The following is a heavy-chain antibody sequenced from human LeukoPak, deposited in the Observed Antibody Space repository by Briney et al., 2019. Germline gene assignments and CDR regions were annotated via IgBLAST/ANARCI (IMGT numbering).Heavy chain of an antibody. J-gene: IGHJ4*02. Sequence: ASVKVSCKASGYTFTGYYMHWVRQAPGQGLEWMGRINPNSGGTNYAQKFQGRVTMTRDTSISTAYMEPSRLRSDDTAVYYCARAIAARVGIDYWGQGTLVTVSS. CDR2: INPNSGGT. CDR1: GYTFTGYY. D-gene: IGHD6-6*01. CDR3: ARAIAARVGIDY. V-gene: IGHV1-2*06.